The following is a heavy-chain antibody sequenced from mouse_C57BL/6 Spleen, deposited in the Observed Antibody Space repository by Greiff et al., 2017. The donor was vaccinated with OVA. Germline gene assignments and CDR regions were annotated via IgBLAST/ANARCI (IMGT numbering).Heavy chain of an antibody. D-gene: IGHD2-5*01. Sequence: EVQLQESGAELVRPGASVKLSCTASGFNIKDDYMHWVKQRPEQGLEWIGWIDPENGDTEYASKFQGKATITADTSSNTAYLQLSSLTSEDTAVYYCTYSNYGDWYFDVWGTGTTVTVSS. J-gene: IGHJ1*03. CDR2: IDPENGDT. CDR1: GFNIKDDY. V-gene: IGHV14-4*01. CDR3: TYSNYGDWYFDV.